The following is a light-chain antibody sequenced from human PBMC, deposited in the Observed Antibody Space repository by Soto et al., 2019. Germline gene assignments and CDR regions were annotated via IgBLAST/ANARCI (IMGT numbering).Light chain of an antibody. CDR3: QQYGSSPWT. Sequence: EIVLTQSPDTLSLSPGERATLSCRASQSVSSSFLAWYQQKPGQAPRLLIYGASSRATGIPDRFSGSGSGTDFTLTVSRLEPEDLAVYYCQQYGSSPWTFGQGTKVEIK. V-gene: IGKV3-20*01. J-gene: IGKJ1*01. CDR2: GAS. CDR1: QSVSSSF.